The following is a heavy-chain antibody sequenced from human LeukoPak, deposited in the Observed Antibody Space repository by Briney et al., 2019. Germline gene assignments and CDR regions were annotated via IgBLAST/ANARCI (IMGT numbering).Heavy chain of an antibody. J-gene: IGHJ4*02. Sequence: SETLSLTCTVSGGSISSGGYYWSWIRQHPGKGLEWIGYIYYSGGTYYNPSLKSRVTISVDTSKNQFSLKLSSVTAADTAVYYCARDGQGSGYYYGYWGQGTLVTVSS. D-gene: IGHD3-22*01. CDR3: ARDGQGSGYYYGY. V-gene: IGHV4-31*03. CDR1: GGSISSGGYY. CDR2: IYYSGGT.